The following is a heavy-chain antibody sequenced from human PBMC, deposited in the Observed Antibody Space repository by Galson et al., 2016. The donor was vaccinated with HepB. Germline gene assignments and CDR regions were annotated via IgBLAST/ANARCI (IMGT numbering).Heavy chain of an antibody. CDR1: GFTFSKAW. J-gene: IGHJ4*02. CDR2: NRGEADGGTT. D-gene: IGHD3-3*01. V-gene: IGHV3-15*01. Sequence: SLRLSCAASGFTFSKAWMNWVRQAPVTGVECVGRNRGEADGGTTDDGATVAGRLSISRDDSKNMVYLQMDSLQTEDTAVYYCATGNYDVWSGYYNGYFFNYWGQGTLVAVSS. CDR3: ATGNYDVWSGYYNGYFFNY.